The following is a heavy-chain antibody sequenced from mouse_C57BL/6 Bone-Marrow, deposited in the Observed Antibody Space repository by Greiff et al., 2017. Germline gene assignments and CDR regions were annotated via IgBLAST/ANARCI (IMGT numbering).Heavy chain of an antibody. V-gene: IGHV2-2*01. CDR1: GFSLTSYG. Sequence: VKLKQSGPGLVQPSQSLSITCTVSGFSLTSYGVHWVRQSPGKGLEWLGVIWSGGSTDYNAAFISRLSISKDNSKCQVFFKMNSLQADDTAIYYCARHITTVHYYAMDYWGQGTSVTVSS. CDR3: ARHITTVHYYAMDY. CDR2: IWSGGST. J-gene: IGHJ4*01. D-gene: IGHD1-1*01.